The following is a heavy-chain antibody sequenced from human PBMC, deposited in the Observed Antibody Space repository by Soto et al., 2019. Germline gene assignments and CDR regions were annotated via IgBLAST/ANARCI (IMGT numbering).Heavy chain of an antibody. D-gene: IGHD2-15*01. CDR2: IIPIFATA. CDR3: ARGRYCSGGSCYSSFDI. J-gene: IGHJ3*02. V-gene: IGHV1-69*01. Sequence: QVQLVQSGAEVKKPGSSVKVSCKASGGTFSNYAISWVRQAPGQGLEWMGGIIPIFATANYAQKFQGRVTINADESTSTAYMELSSLRSEDTAVYYYARGRYCSGGSCYSSFDIWGQGTMVTVSS. CDR1: GGTFSNYA.